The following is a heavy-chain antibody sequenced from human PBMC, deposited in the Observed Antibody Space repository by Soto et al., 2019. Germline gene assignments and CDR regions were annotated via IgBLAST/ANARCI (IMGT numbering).Heavy chain of an antibody. CDR3: VRDTGTRLLSDP. Sequence: KPXATLSRPCTVSGGCISGGCYYWTWIRQPPGKGLEWIGYIYYSGSTYYNPSFKSRLTMSVDRSKNQFSLKLNSVTAADTAVYYRVRDTGTRLLSDPWGQGALVTVSS. CDR1: GGCISGGCYY. CDR2: IYYSGST. V-gene: IGHV4-30-4*01. J-gene: IGHJ5*02. D-gene: IGHD1-7*01.